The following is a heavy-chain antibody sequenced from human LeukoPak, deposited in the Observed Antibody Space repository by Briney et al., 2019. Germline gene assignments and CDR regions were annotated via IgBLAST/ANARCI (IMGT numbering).Heavy chain of an antibody. J-gene: IGHJ6*03. V-gene: IGHV4-31*03. D-gene: IGHD3-10*01. CDR1: GGSISSDGYY. CDR2: IYYSGST. CDR3: ARTYYYGSGSYEDYYYMDV. Sequence: SETLSLTCTVSGGSISSDGYYWSWIRQHPGKGLEWIGYIYYSGSTYYNPSLKSRVTISVDTSKNQFSLKLSSVTAADTAVYYCARTYYYGSGSYEDYYYMDVWGKGTTVTVSS.